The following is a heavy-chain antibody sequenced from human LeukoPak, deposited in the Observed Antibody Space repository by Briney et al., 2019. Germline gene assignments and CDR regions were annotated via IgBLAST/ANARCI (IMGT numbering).Heavy chain of an antibody. Sequence: GASVKVSCKASGGTFISYAISWVRQAPGQGLEWMGRIIPILGIANYAQKFQGRVTITADKSTSTAYMELSSLRSEDTAVYYCARGHLDGDYVHDYWGQGTLVTVSS. J-gene: IGHJ4*02. CDR2: IIPILGIA. CDR3: ARGHLDGDYVHDY. V-gene: IGHV1-69*04. D-gene: IGHD4-17*01. CDR1: GGTFISYA.